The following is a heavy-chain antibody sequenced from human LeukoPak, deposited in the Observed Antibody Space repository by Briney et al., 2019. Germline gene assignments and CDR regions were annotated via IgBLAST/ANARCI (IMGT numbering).Heavy chain of an antibody. J-gene: IGHJ5*02. CDR1: GFTFSSYN. Sequence: RTGGSLRLSCAASGFTFSSYNMNWVRQAPGKGLEWVSSISSSSSYIYYADSVKGRFTISRDNAKNSLYLQMNSLRAEDTAVYYCARDCCVWGSYRSSWFDPWGQGTLVTVSS. CDR3: ARDCCVWGSYRSSWFDP. D-gene: IGHD3-16*02. CDR2: ISSSSSYI. V-gene: IGHV3-21*01.